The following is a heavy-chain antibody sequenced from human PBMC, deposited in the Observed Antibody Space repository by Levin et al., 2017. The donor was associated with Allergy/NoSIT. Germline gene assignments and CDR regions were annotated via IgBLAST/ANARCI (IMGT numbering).Heavy chain of an antibody. CDR1: GGSISSSISY. J-gene: IGHJ4*02. CDR2: IYNSGST. D-gene: IGHD3-9*01. CDR3: ARQCYDILTGYYNFYY. Sequence: SETLSLTCTVSGGSISSSISYWGWIRQAPGMGLEWIGSIYNSGSTYYNPSLKSRVTTSVDTSKNQFSLKLSSVTAADTAVYYCARQCYDILTGYYNFYYWGQGTLVTVSS. V-gene: IGHV4-39*01.